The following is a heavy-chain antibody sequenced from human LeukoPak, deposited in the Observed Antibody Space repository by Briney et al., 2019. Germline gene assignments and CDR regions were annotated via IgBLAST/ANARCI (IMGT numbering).Heavy chain of an antibody. CDR3: ARVRFLESNQFDY. D-gene: IGHD3-3*01. J-gene: IGHJ4*02. Sequence: ASVKVSCKASGDTFTGYYMHWVRQAPGQGLEWMGWINPNSGGTNYAQKFQGWVTMTRDTSISTAYMELSRLRSDDTAVYYCARVRFLESNQFDYWGQGTLVTVSS. CDR2: INPNSGGT. CDR1: GDTFTGYY. V-gene: IGHV1-2*04.